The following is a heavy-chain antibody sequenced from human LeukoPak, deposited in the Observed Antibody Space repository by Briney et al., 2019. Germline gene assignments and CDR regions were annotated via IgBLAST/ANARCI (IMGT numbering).Heavy chain of an antibody. Sequence: SETLSLTCTVSGGSISSYYWSWIRQPPGKGLEWIGEINHSGSTNYNPSLKSRVTISVDTSKNQFSLKLSSVTAADTAVYYCARGRIVVVVAATRRGSPNWFDPWGQGTLVTVSS. CDR1: GGSISSYY. CDR2: INHSGST. D-gene: IGHD2-15*01. CDR3: ARGRIVVVVAATRRGSPNWFDP. J-gene: IGHJ5*02. V-gene: IGHV4-34*01.